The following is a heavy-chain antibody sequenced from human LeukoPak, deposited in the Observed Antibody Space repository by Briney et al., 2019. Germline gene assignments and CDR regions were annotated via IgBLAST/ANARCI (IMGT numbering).Heavy chain of an antibody. CDR2: ISDGGDTT. Sequence: PGGSLRLSCAASGLTSSNNGMTWVRQAPGKGMEWVTGISDGGDTTYDAGSVKGRLTVSRDNSKNILYLQMNSLRAEDTAIYYCAKTQGFFDHWGQGSLVTVSS. CDR1: GLTSSNNG. CDR3: AKTQGFFDH. J-gene: IGHJ4*02. V-gene: IGHV3-23*01.